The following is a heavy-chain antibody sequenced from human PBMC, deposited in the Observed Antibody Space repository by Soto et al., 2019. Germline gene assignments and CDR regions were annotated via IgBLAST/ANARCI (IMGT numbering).Heavy chain of an antibody. V-gene: IGHV3-30-3*01. J-gene: IGHJ4*02. CDR3: ATDIHATWLLNS. CDR2: IAPDASQI. Sequence: SLRLYCAPSVFTFSVKTMDWSLQAPGKGLEWVALIAPDASQIYYADYVKGRFTISRDNSKNTLYLQMNSLRAEDTSLYLCATDIHATWLLNSWGQGTLLTVSS. D-gene: IGHD2-2*02. CDR1: VFTFSVKT.